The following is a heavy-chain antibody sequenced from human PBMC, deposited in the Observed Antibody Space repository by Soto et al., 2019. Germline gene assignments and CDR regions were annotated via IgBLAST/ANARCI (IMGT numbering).Heavy chain of an antibody. D-gene: IGHD5-18*01. CDR3: ARGGDTAMVYHGMDV. CDR1: GYSFTGYF. Sequence: ASVKVSCKASGYSFTGYFTQWVRQAPGQGLEWMGWINLNSGGTNDAQKFQGRVTMTRDTSISTAYMELSRLRSDDTAVYYCARGGDTAMVYHGMDVWGQGTTVTVSS. J-gene: IGHJ6*02. CDR2: INLNSGGT. V-gene: IGHV1-2*02.